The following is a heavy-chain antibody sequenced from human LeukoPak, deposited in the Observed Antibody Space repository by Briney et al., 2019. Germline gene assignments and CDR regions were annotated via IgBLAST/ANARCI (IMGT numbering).Heavy chain of an antibody. CDR3: ARDVRIVVANGAFDI. V-gene: IGHV3-21*01. Sequence: PGGSLRLSCAASGFTFSSYSMNWVRQAPGKGLEWVSSISSSSSYIYYADSVKGRFTISRDNAKNSLYLQMNSLRAEDTAVYYCARDVRIVVANGAFDIWGQGTMVTVSS. CDR1: GFTFSSYS. D-gene: IGHD3-22*01. CDR2: ISSSSSYI. J-gene: IGHJ3*02.